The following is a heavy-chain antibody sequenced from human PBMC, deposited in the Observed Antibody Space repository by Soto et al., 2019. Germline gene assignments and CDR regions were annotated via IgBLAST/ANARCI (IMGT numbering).Heavy chain of an antibody. CDR2: IYYSGST. V-gene: IGHV4-30-4*01. D-gene: IGHD3-9*01. CDR3: ARVADILTGYSHYFDY. J-gene: IGHJ4*02. Sequence: QVQLQESGPGLVKPSQTLSLTCTVSGGSISSGDYYWSWIRQPPGKGLEWIGYIYYSGSTYYTPSLKSRVTISVDTSKNQFSLKLSSVTAADTAVYYCARVADILTGYSHYFDYWGQGTLVTVSS. CDR1: GGSISSGDYY.